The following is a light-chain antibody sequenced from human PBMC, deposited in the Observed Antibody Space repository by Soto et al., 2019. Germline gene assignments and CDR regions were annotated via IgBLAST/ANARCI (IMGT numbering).Light chain of an antibody. V-gene: IGKV3-11*01. J-gene: IGKJ4*01. Sequence: EIVLTQSPDTLSLSPGDRATLSCRASQGVSNLLAWYQQRPGQAPRLLIYDASKRATGVPAGFSGSGSGTDFTLTISSLEPEDFAVYYCQQRADWPPALTFGGGTKVDI. CDR3: QQRADWPPALT. CDR2: DAS. CDR1: QGVSNL.